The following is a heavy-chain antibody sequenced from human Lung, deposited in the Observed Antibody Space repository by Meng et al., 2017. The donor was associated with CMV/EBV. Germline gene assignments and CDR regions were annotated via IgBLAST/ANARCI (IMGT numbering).Heavy chain of an antibody. CDR1: GFTVSSTY. CDR2: IYSGGST. D-gene: IGHD6-6*01. Sequence: PCAASGFTVSSTYMSWVRQAPGKGLEWVSVIYSGGSTYYADSVKGRFTISRDNTKNTLYLQMNSLRPEDTAVYYCARDLGAGDSSSSSDCWGQGXLVTVSS. V-gene: IGHV3-53*01. CDR3: ARDLGAGDSSSSSDC. J-gene: IGHJ4*02.